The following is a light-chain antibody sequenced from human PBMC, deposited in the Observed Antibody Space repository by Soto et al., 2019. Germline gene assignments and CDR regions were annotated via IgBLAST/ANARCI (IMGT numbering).Light chain of an antibody. Sequence: DIVMTQSPDSLAVSLGERATINCKSSHNILYTSNNKNYLAWYQQRPGQSPKLLIYWASTRESGVPDRFSGSGSGXXXXXXXXXXXXXDVAFYYCQQYYSIPLTFGPXTKVDI. J-gene: IGKJ3*01. CDR1: HNILYTSNNKNY. CDR2: WAS. V-gene: IGKV4-1*01. CDR3: QQYYSIPLT.